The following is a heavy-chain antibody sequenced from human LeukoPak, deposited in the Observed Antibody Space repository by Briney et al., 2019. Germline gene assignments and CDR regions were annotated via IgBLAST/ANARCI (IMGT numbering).Heavy chain of an antibody. CDR2: INWNGGST. CDR1: GFTFDDYG. V-gene: IGHV3-20*04. D-gene: IGHD3-16*01. J-gene: IGHJ3*02. Sequence: GGSLRLSCAASGFTFDDYGMSWVRQAPGKGLEWVSGINWNGGSTGYADSVKGRFTISRDNAKNSLYLQMNSLRAEDTALYYCARVWGDYDTRSGAFDIWGQGTMVTVSS. CDR3: ARVWGDYDTRSGAFDI.